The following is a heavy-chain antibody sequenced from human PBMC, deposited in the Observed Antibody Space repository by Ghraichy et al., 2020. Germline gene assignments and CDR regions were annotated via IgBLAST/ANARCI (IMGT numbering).Heavy chain of an antibody. CDR3: ATGLKVGATAYAMDV. Sequence: ASVKVSCKVSGYTLTELSMHWVRQAPGKGLEWMGGFDPEDGETIYAQKFQGRVTMTEDTSTDTAYMDLSSLRSDDTAVYYCATGLKVGATAYAMDVWGQGTSVTVSS. J-gene: IGHJ6*02. V-gene: IGHV1-24*01. CDR2: FDPEDGET. D-gene: IGHD1-26*01. CDR1: GYTLTELS.